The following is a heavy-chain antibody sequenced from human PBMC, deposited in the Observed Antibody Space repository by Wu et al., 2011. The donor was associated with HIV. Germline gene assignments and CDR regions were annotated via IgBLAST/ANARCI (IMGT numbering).Heavy chain of an antibody. J-gene: IGHJ5*02. D-gene: IGHD4-17*01. CDR2: INPINGDI. CDR1: GYTFTGFY. CDR3: ARSPLTTVTTLIRNWFDP. V-gene: IGHV1-2*02. Sequence: QVQLVQSGAEVKKPGASVKVSYKASGYTFTGFYMHWARQAPGQGLEWMGWINPINGDINYAQKFQGRVTVTTDTSTSTAYMELRSLRSDDTAVYYCARSPLTTVTTLIRNWFDPWGQGTLVTVSS.